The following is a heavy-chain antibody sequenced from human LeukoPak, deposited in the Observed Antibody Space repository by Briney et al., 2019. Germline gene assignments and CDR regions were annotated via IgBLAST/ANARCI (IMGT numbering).Heavy chain of an antibody. D-gene: IGHD4-17*01. J-gene: IGHJ6*03. CDR1: GGSISSSIYY. Sequence: SETLSLTCTVSGGSISSSIYYWGWIRQPPGKGLEWIGSIFYSGSTYYNSSLKSRVIISVDTSKNQFSLKLSSVTAADTAVYYCARLTVTTVWDFLNKKYYYYMDVWGKGTTVTISS. CDR3: ARLTVTTVWDFLNKKYYYYMDV. CDR2: IFYSGST. V-gene: IGHV4-39*07.